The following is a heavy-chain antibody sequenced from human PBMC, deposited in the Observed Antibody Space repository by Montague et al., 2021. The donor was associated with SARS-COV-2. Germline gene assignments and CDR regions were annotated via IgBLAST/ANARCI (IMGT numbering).Heavy chain of an antibody. D-gene: IGHD2-21*02. CDR2: ISYDGSNK. V-gene: IGHV3-30-3*01. Sequence: SLRLSCAASGFTFSSYAMHWVRQAPGKGLEWVAVISYDGSNKYHADSVKGRFTISRDNSKNTLYLQMNSLRAEDTAVYYRARELTYYGMDVWGQGTTVTVSS. J-gene: IGHJ6*02. CDR3: ARELTYYGMDV. CDR1: GFTFSSYA.